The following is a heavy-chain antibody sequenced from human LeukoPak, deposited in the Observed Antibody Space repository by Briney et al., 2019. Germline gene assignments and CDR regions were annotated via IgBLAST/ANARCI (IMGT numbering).Heavy chain of an antibody. J-gene: IGHJ6*03. V-gene: IGHV3-30*02. D-gene: IGHD6-13*01. CDR1: GFTFSSYG. CDR3: AKVIAAAGSYYYYYMDV. Sequence: GSLRLSCAASGFTFSSYGMHWVRQAPGKGLEWVAFIRYDGSNKYYADSVRGRFTISRDNSKNTLYLQMNSLRAEDTAVYYCAKVIAAAGSYYYYYMDVWGKGTTVTVSS. CDR2: IRYDGSNK.